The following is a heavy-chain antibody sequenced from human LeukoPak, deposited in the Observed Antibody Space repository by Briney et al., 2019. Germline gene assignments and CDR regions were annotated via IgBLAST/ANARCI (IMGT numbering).Heavy chain of an antibody. Sequence: GGSLRLSCVASEFTFSNYWMSWVRQAPGKGLEWVANIQKDGSEEYYVDSVKGRFTISRDNAENSLYLQMTSLRADDTAVYYCARGRPYCSGASCRLYFDLWGQGTLVTVSS. CDR3: ARGRPYCSGASCRLYFDL. V-gene: IGHV3-7*01. D-gene: IGHD2-15*01. J-gene: IGHJ4*02. CDR2: IQKDGSEE. CDR1: EFTFSNYW.